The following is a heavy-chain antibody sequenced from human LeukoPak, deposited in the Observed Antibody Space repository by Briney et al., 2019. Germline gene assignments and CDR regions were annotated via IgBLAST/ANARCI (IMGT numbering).Heavy chain of an antibody. V-gene: IGHV4-38-2*02. CDR2: MYHRGST. J-gene: IGHJ4*02. D-gene: IGHD1-26*01. CDR1: DYSISSGYY. Sequence: SETLSLTCTVSDYSISSGYYWGWIRQPPGKGLEWIWSMYHRGSTYYNPSLQSRVTISVDTSKNQFSLKLSSVTAADTAVYFCARDPLVTRGSYRSIYFDYWGQGTLVTVSS. CDR3: ARDPLVTRGSYRSIYFDY.